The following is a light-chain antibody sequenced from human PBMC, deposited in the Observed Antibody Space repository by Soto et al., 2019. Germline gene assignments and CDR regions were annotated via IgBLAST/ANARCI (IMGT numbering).Light chain of an antibody. CDR2: GAS. J-gene: IGKJ4*01. V-gene: IGKV3-15*01. CDR1: PSIGNN. Sequence: EIVMTQSPATLSVSPGERATLSCRASPSIGNNLAWYQQKPGQAPRLLIYGASTRATGFPARFSGSGSGTEFTLTISSLQSEDFAVYYCQQYTKWPLTFGGGTKVDIK. CDR3: QQYTKWPLT.